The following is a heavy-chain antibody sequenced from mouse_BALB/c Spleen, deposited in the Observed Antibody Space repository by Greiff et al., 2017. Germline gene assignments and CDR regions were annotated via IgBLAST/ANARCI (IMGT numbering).Heavy chain of an antibody. V-gene: IGHV5-6-5*01. D-gene: IGHD3-1*01. J-gene: IGHJ2*01. CDR3: ARGGYGYFDY. CDR2: ISSGGST. CDR1: GFTFSSYA. Sequence: EVMLVESGGGLVKPGGSLKLSCAASGFTFSSYAMSWVRQTPEKRLEWVASISSGGSTYYPDSVKGRFTISRDNARNILYLQMSSLRSEDTAMYYCARGGYGYFDYWGQGTTLTVSS.